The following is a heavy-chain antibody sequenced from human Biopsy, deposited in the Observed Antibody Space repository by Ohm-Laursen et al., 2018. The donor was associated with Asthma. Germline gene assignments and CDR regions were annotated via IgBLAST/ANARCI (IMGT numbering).Heavy chain of an antibody. Sequence: SSVKVSCKTSGDTFSNFAISWVRQAPGQGLEWLGGIMTVFGTTNYAQKFQGRVTITADESTSTAYMEVTSLRSEDTAIYYCARCQVGYSSGWSLLLKKIYYSGMDVWGQGTAVTVSS. D-gene: IGHD6-19*01. CDR2: IMTVFGTT. CDR3: ARCQVGYSSGWSLLLKKIYYSGMDV. V-gene: IGHV1-69*01. CDR1: GDTFSNFA. J-gene: IGHJ6*02.